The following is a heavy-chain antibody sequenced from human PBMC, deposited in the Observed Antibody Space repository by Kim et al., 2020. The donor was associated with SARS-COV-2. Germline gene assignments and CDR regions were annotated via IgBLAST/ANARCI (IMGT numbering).Heavy chain of an antibody. V-gene: IGHV3-9*01. J-gene: IGHJ4*02. D-gene: IGHD3-22*01. CDR3: AKTAYYDSSGYHDY. CDR2: ISWNSGSI. CDR1: GFTFDDYA. Sequence: GGSLRLSCAASGFTFDDYAMHWVRQAPGKGLEWVSGISWNSGSIGYADSVKGRFTISRDNAKNSLYLQMNSLRAEDTALYYCAKTAYYDSSGYHDYWGQGTLVTVSS.